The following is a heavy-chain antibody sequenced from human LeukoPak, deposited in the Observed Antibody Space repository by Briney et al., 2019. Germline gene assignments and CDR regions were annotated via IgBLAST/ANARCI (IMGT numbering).Heavy chain of an antibody. CDR1: GFSFSSFA. D-gene: IGHD4-17*01. V-gene: IGHV3-23*01. J-gene: IGHJ5*02. Sequence: GGSLRLSCAASGFSFSSFAMTWVRQAPGKGLEWVSSITGGHYATYNTDSIKGRFTISRDNAKNTLYLQMNSLRADDTAIYYCTKDPNGDYIGAFDPWGQGTLVTVSS. CDR2: ITGGHYAT. CDR3: TKDPNGDYIGAFDP.